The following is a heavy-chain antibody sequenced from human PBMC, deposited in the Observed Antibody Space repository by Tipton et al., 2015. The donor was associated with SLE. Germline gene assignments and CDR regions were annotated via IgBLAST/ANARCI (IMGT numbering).Heavy chain of an antibody. D-gene: IGHD1-26*01. CDR3: ARHFVFPAGTYYFDY. CDR1: GYSFTSFW. J-gene: IGHJ4*02. V-gene: IGHV5-51*01. CDR2: IFPGDSDI. Sequence: QLVQSGAEMKKPGESLKLSCKASGYSFTSFWIGWVRQMPGKGLEWVGIIFPGDSDIRYSPSFQGQVTISADKSISTAYLQWSSLKASDTAMYYCARHFVFPAGTYYFDYWGQGTLVTVSS.